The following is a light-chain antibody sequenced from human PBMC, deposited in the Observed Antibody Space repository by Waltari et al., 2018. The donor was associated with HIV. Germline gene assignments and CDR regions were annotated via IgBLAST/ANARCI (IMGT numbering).Light chain of an antibody. J-gene: IGKJ4*01. CDR2: DAS. Sequence: EIVLTQSPPTLSLSPGERATLSCRASQSISTYLAWYHLKSGQAPRLLIYDASKRAPGFPIRFSGSGSGTEFTLIISSLEPEDFAVYFCQQRSNWPLTFGGGTKVDI. V-gene: IGKV3-11*01. CDR1: QSISTY. CDR3: QQRSNWPLT.